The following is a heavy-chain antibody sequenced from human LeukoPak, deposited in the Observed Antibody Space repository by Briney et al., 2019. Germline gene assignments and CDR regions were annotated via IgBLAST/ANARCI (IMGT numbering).Heavy chain of an antibody. CDR2: INRDGSTT. Sequence: GGSLRLSCAASGFTFSNFWMHWVRQAPGKGLVWVSRINRDGSTTDYADSVKGRFTISRDNAKNTLYLQMNSLRAEDTAVYYCAKDLNWNYAVDPWAREPWSPSPQ. V-gene: IGHV3-74*01. CDR1: GFTFSNFW. J-gene: IGHJ5*02. D-gene: IGHD1-7*01. CDR3: AKDLNWNYAVDP.